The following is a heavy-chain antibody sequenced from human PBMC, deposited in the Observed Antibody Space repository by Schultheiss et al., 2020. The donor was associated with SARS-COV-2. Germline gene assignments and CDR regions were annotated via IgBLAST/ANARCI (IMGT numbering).Heavy chain of an antibody. Sequence: SETLSLTCAVSGYSISSGYYWGWIRQPPGKGLEWIGSIYHSGSTYYNPSLKSRVTMSVDTSKNQFSLKLSSVTAADTAIYYCATVVPSAIIDYWGQGTLVTVSS. CDR1: GYSISSGYY. J-gene: IGHJ4*02. V-gene: IGHV4-38-2*01. CDR2: IYHSGST. CDR3: ATVVPSAIIDY. D-gene: IGHD2-2*02.